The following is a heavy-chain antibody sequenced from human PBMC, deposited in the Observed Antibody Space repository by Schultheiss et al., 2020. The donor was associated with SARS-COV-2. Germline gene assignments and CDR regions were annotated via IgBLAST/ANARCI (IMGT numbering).Heavy chain of an antibody. CDR2: INSDGSST. J-gene: IGHJ4*02. CDR1: GFTFSSYW. D-gene: IGHD3-3*01. CDR3: AREGYDFWSGYSSYFDY. Sequence: GGSLRLSCAASGFTFSSYWMHWVRQAPGKGLVWVSRINSDGSSTSYADSVKGRFTISRDNAKNTLYLQMNSLRAEDTAVYYCAREGYDFWSGYSSYFDYWGQGTLVTVSS. V-gene: IGHV3-74*01.